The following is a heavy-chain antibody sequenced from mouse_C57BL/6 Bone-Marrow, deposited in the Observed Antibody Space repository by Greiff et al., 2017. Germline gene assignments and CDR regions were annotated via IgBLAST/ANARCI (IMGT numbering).Heavy chain of an antibody. J-gene: IGHJ1*03. V-gene: IGHV1-69*01. CDR1: GYTFTSYW. Sequence: QVQLQQSGAELVMPGASVKLSCKASGYTFTSYWMHWVKQRPGQGLEWIGEIDPSDSYTNYNQKFKGKSTLTVDKSSSTAYMQLSSLTSEDSAVYYCARENYSNYGGYFDVGGTGTTVTVSS. CDR3: ARENYSNYGGYFDV. CDR2: IDPSDSYT. D-gene: IGHD2-5*01.